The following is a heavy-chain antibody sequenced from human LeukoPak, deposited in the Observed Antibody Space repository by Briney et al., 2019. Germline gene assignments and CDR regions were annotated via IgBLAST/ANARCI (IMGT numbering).Heavy chain of an antibody. CDR1: GGSIKNYY. J-gene: IGHJ6*02. CDR3: ARQSDPYYHYGLDF. CDR2: VYYTGTT. V-gene: IGHV4-59*01. Sequence: PSETLSLTCALSGGSIKNYYWSWIRQPLGKGLEWIGYVYYTGTTSYNPSLKSRVTISVETSKNQFSLTLNSVTAADTAVYHCARQSDPYYHYGLDFWGQGTTVNVSS.